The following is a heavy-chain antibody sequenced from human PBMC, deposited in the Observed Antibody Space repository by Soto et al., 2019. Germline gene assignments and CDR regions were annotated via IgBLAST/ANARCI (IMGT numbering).Heavy chain of an antibody. D-gene: IGHD3-9*01. J-gene: IGHJ4*02. Sequence: GGSLRLSCAASGFTFSRYAMHWVRQAPGKGLEWVAVISYDGSNKYYADSVKGRFTISRDNSKNTLYLQMNSLRAEDTAVYYCARVLRYFDWLVEPLQFDYWGQGTLVTVSS. CDR1: GFTFSRYA. CDR2: ISYDGSNK. V-gene: IGHV3-30-3*01. CDR3: ARVLRYFDWLVEPLQFDY.